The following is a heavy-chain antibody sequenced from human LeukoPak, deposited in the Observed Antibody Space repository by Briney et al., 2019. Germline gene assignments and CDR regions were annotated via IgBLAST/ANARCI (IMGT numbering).Heavy chain of an antibody. CDR1: GYTFTSYA. CDR3: ARETQNWNDATYDY. CDR2: INAGNGNT. V-gene: IGHV1-3*03. D-gene: IGHD1-1*01. J-gene: IGHJ4*02. Sequence: GASVKVSCKASGYTFTSYAMHWVRQAPGQRLEWMGWINAGNGNTKYSQEFQGRVTITRDTSASTAYMELSSLRSEDMAVYYCARETQNWNDATYDYWGQGTLVTVSS.